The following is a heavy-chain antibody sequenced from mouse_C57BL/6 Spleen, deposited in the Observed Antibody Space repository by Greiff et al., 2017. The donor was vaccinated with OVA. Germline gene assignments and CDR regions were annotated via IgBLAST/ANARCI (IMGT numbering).Heavy chain of an antibody. CDR2: ISYDGSN. CDR3: AREGDYDLWYFDV. V-gene: IGHV3-6*01. J-gene: IGHJ1*03. D-gene: IGHD2-4*01. Sequence: EVHLVESGPGLVKPSQSLSLTCSVTGYSITSGYYWNWIRQFPGNKLEWMGYISYDGSNNYNPSLKNRISITRDTSKNQFFLKLNSVTTEDTATYYCAREGDYDLWYFDVWGTGTTVTVSS. CDR1: GYSITSGYY.